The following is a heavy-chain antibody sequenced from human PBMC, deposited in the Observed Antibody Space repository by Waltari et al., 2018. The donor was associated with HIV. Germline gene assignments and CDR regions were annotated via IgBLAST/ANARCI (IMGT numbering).Heavy chain of an antibody. CDR1: GGSFSGYY. D-gene: IGHD3-22*01. CDR2: INHSGST. J-gene: IGHJ3*02. CDR3: ARGLIYDSSGYYLNAFDI. V-gene: IGHV4-34*01. Sequence: QVQLQQWGAGLLKPSETLSLTCAVYGGSFSGYYWSWIRQPPGKGLEWIGEINHSGSTNYNPSLKSRVTISVDTSKNQCSLKLSSVTAADTAVYYCARGLIYDSSGYYLNAFDIWGQGTMVTVSS.